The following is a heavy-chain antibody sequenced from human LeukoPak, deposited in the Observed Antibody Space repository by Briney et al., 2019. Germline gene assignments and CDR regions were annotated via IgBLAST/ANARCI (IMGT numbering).Heavy chain of an antibody. CDR3: ARGRHNRAAGFDY. Sequence: GASVTVSCKASVYTFTIYDINWVRQATGQGLEWMGWMNPNSGNTGYAQKFQGRVTMTRNTSISTAYMELSSLRSEDTAVYYCARGRHNRAAGFDYWGQGTLVTVSS. CDR1: VYTFTIYD. J-gene: IGHJ4*02. D-gene: IGHD6-13*01. CDR2: MNPNSGNT. V-gene: IGHV1-8*01.